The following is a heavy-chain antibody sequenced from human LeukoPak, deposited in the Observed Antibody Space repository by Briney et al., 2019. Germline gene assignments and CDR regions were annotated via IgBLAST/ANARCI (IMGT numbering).Heavy chain of an antibody. CDR1: GFTFSNYA. CDR3: ARGYCSGGSCYYYMDV. J-gene: IGHJ6*03. Sequence: PGGSLRLSCAASGFTFSNYAMSWVRQAPGKGLEWVSAISGSGDSTYYADSVKGRFTISRDNAENSLYLQMNSLRAEDTAVYYCARGYCSGGSCYYYMDVWGKGTTVTVSS. V-gene: IGHV3-23*01. D-gene: IGHD2-15*01. CDR2: ISGSGDST.